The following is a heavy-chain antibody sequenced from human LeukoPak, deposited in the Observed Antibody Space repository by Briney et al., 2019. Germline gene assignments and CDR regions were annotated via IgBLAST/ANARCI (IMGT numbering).Heavy chain of an antibody. J-gene: IGHJ3*02. CDR1: GYTFTSYD. V-gene: IGHV1-8*01. Sequence: GASVKVSCKASGYTFTSYDINWARQATGQGLEWMGWMNPNSGNTGYAQKFQGRVTMTRNTSISTAYMELSSLRSEDTAVYYCARGKWELLIHAFDIWGQGTMVTVSS. CDR3: ARGKWELLIHAFDI. D-gene: IGHD1-26*01. CDR2: MNPNSGNT.